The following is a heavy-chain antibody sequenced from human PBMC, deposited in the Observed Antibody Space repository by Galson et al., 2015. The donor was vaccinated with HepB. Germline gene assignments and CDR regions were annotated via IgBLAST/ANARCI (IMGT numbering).Heavy chain of an antibody. V-gene: IGHV3-15*01. J-gene: IGHJ4*02. CDR1: GFTFSYDW. D-gene: IGHD4-17*01. Sequence: SLRLSCAASGFTFSYDWMSWVRQAPGKGLEWVGRIKSKNEGGTTEYGAPVKGRFTISRDDSKNKLYIQMNSLKTEDTAVYYWTRTTGTASPPVWCQGTQGTVSS. CDR2: IKSKNEGGTT. CDR3: TRTTGTASPPV.